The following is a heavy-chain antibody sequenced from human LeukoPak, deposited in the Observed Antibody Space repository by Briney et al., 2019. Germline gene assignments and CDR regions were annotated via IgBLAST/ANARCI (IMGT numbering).Heavy chain of an antibody. CDR1: GFTFDDYG. CDR2: ISGSGGST. J-gene: IGHJ5*02. V-gene: IGHV3-23*01. D-gene: IGHD3-10*01. CDR3: AKESGYGSGSYS. Sequence: PGGSLRLSCAASGFTFDDYGMSWVRQAPGKGLEWVSAISGSGGSTYYADSVKGRFTISRDNSKNTLYLQMNSLRAEDTAVYYCAKESGYGSGSYSWGQGTLVTVSS.